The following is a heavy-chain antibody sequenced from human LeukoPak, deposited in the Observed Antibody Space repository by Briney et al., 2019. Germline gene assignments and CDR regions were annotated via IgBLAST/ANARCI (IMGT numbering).Heavy chain of an antibody. CDR2: ISYDGDPK. CDR3: AKDVSALTYNASWPGPGF. D-gene: IGHD3-10*01. V-gene: IGHV3-30*18. Sequence: GGSLRLSCAASGFTFRTYGMHWVRQAPGKGLEWVAVISYDGDPKFYADSVKGRFTISRDNSKNTLYLHLNSLRAEDTAIYYCAKDVSALTYNASWPGPGFWGQGTLVSVSS. CDR1: GFTFRTYG. J-gene: IGHJ4*02.